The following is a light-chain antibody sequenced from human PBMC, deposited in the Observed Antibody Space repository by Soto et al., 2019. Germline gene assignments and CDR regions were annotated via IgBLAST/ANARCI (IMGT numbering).Light chain of an antibody. CDR1: QSVTSY. J-gene: IGKJ5*01. CDR2: DAS. V-gene: IGKV3-11*01. Sequence: EIVLPQSPATLSLSPGERATLSCRASQSVTSYLVWYQQKPGQAPRLLIYDASNRATGIPARFTGSGSGTDFTLTISSLEPEDFAVYYCQHRYNWPFTFGQGTRLEI. CDR3: QHRYNWPFT.